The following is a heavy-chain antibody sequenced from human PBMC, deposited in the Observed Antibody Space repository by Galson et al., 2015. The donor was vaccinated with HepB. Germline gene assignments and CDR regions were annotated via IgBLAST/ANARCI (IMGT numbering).Heavy chain of an antibody. CDR1: GFTFSSYA. D-gene: IGHD6-13*01. J-gene: IGHJ3*02. V-gene: IGHV3-64*01. Sequence: SLRLSCAASGFTFSSYAMHWVRQAPGKGLEYVSAISSNGGSTYYANSVKGRFTTSRDNSKNTLYLQMGSLRAEDMAVYYCARDKQGIAAAEWAFDIWGQGTMVTVSS. CDR3: ARDKQGIAAAEWAFDI. CDR2: ISSNGGST.